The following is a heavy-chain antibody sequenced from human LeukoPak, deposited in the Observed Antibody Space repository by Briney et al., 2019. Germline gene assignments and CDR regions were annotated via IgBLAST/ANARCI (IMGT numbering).Heavy chain of an antibody. CDR1: GYTFTGYY. Sequence: ASVKVSCKASGYTFTGYYMHWVRQAPGQGLEWMGRINPNSGGTNYAQRFQGRVTMTRGTSISTAYMELSRLRSDDTAVYYCARTYYYGSGSTDYYYYYMDVWGKGTTVTVSS. V-gene: IGHV1-2*06. CDR3: ARTYYYGSGSTDYYYYYMDV. J-gene: IGHJ6*03. D-gene: IGHD3-10*01. CDR2: INPNSGGT.